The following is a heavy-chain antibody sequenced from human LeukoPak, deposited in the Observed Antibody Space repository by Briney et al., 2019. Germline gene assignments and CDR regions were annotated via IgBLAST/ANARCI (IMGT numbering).Heavy chain of an antibody. CDR2: IFHSGST. Sequence: PSETLSLTCTVSGYAISSGYYWGWIRQPPGKGLEWIGTIFHSGSTYYSPSFKSRVAISVDTSNNQFSLKLSSVTAADTAVYYCARDLSYVDAFDIWGLGTMVTVSP. V-gene: IGHV4-38-2*02. J-gene: IGHJ3*02. D-gene: IGHD2-8*01. CDR3: ARDLSYVDAFDI. CDR1: GYAISSGYY.